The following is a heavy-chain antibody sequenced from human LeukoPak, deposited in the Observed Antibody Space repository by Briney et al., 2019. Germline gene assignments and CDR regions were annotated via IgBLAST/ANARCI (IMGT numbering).Heavy chain of an antibody. J-gene: IGHJ4*02. CDR3: AKSEEDGSLDY. CDR1: GFTFSSYA. Sequence: GGSLRLSCAASGFTFSSYAMSWVRQAPGKGLEWVSAISSSGDTYYAGSVKGRFTISRDNSKNTLYLQMNSLRADDTAVYYCAKSEEDGSLDYWGQGTLVTVSS. D-gene: IGHD5-24*01. V-gene: IGHV3-23*01. CDR2: ISSSGDT.